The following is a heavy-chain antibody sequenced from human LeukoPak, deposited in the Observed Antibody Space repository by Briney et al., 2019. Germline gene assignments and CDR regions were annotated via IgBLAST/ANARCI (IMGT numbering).Heavy chain of an antibody. Sequence: SETLSLTCTVSGYSISSGYYWGWIRQPPGKGLEWIGSIYHSGSTYYNPSLKSRVTISVDTSKNQFSLKLSSVTAADTAVYYCARKVYCSSTSCYRAHFDYWGQGTLVTVSS. J-gene: IGHJ4*02. CDR2: IYHSGST. CDR1: GYSISSGYY. D-gene: IGHD2-2*02. CDR3: ARKVYCSSTSCYRAHFDY. V-gene: IGHV4-38-2*02.